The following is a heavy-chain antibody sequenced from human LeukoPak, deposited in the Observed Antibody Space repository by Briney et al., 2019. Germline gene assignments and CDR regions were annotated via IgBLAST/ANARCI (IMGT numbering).Heavy chain of an antibody. CDR3: ARARSMVRGPPDY. CDR1: GYTFTSYD. CDR2: MNPNSGNT. Sequence: ASVKVSCKASGYTFTSYDINLVRQTTGQGREWMRWMNPNSGNTGYAQKFQGRVTMTRNTSISTAYMELSSLRSEDTAVYYCARARSMVRGPPDYWGQGTLVTVSS. J-gene: IGHJ4*02. V-gene: IGHV1-8*01. D-gene: IGHD3-10*01.